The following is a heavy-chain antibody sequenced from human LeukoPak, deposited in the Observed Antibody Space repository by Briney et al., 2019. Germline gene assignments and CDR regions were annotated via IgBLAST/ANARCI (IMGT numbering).Heavy chain of an antibody. D-gene: IGHD1-7*01. V-gene: IGHV4-59*01. CDR1: GGSISSYY. CDR3: ARDRTTGWNYDAFDI. Sequence: PSETLSLSCTVSGGSISSYYWSWIRQPPGKGLEWIGYIYYSGSTNYNPSLKSRVTISVDTSKNQFSLKLSSVTAADTAVYYCARDRTTGWNYDAFDIWGQGTMVTVSS. CDR2: IYYSGST. J-gene: IGHJ3*02.